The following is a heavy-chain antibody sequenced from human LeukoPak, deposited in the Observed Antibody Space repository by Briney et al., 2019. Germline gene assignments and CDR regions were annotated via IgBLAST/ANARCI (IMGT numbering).Heavy chain of an antibody. CDR3: AKDGVRKSSSWDHFDY. Sequence: GGSLRLSCAASGFTFISYAMSWVRQAPGKGLEWVSAISGSGGSTYYADSVKGRFTISRDNSKNTLYQQMNSLRAEDTAVYYCAKDGVRKSSSWDHFDYWGQGTLVTVSS. CDR1: GFTFISYA. J-gene: IGHJ4*02. D-gene: IGHD6-13*01. V-gene: IGHV3-23*01. CDR2: ISGSGGST.